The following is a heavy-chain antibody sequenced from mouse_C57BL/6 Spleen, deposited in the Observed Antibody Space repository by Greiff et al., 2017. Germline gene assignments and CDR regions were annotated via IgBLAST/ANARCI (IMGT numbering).Heavy chain of an antibody. J-gene: IGHJ4*01. D-gene: IGHD2-2*01. CDR3: ARWLNYYAMDY. CDR1: GYSFTGYY. CDR2: INPSTGGT. Sequence: VQLQQSGPELVKPGASVKISCKASGYSFTGYYMNWVKQSPEKSLEWIGEINPSTGGTTYNQKFKAKATLTVDKSSSTAYMQLKSLTSEDSAVYYCARWLNYYAMDYWGQGTSVTVSS. V-gene: IGHV1-42*01.